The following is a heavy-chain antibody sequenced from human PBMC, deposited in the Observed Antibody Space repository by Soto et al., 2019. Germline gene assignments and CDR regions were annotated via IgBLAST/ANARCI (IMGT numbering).Heavy chain of an antibody. D-gene: IGHD4-17*01. J-gene: IGHJ4*02. CDR2: FFIGGNT. CDR3: ARSQTTVTSYDY. CDR1: GGSMSSSSTYY. Sequence: SETLSLTCTVSGGSMSSSSTYYWGWMRQPPGKGLEWIASFFIGGNTYYNPSVKSRVTISVDTSKNQFSLKLSSVTAADTAAYYCARSQTTVTSYDYWGQGTLVTVSS. V-gene: IGHV4-39*01.